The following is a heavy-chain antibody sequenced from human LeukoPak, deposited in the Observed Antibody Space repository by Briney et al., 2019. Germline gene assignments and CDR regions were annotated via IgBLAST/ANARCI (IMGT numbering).Heavy chain of an antibody. D-gene: IGHD3-22*01. J-gene: IGHJ4*02. CDR1: GFTFSSYT. CDR2: ISSSSSYI. V-gene: IGHV3-21*01. Sequence: GGSLRLSCAASGFTFSSYTMIWVRQAPGKGLEWVSSISSSSSYINYADSVKGRFTISRDNAKKSLYLQMNSLTAEDTGVYYCARAGFGHYDVDCWGQGTLVTVSS. CDR3: ARAGFGHYDVDC.